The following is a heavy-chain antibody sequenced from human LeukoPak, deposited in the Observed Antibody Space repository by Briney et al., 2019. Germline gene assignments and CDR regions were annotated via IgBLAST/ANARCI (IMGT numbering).Heavy chain of an antibody. CDR2: IKRDGSEK. V-gene: IGHV3-7*01. CDR3: ARIPGYSYGYYAGGTIDY. J-gene: IGHJ4*02. CDR1: GFSFSSYW. Sequence: GGSLRLSCAASGFSFSSYWMSWVRQAPGKGLEWVANIKRDGSEKYYVDSVKGRFTISRDNAKNSLYLQMNSLRAEDTAVYYCARIPGYSYGYYAGGTIDYWGQGTLVTVSS. D-gene: IGHD5-18*01.